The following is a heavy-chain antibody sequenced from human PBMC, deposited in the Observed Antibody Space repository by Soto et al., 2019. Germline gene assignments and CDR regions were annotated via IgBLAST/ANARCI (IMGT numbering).Heavy chain of an antibody. CDR1: GFTFGSYA. D-gene: IGHD3-22*01. V-gene: IGHV3-23*01. J-gene: IGHJ4*02. CDR3: ARTYYDDSTGYYRRFDY. Sequence: GGSLRLSCAASGFTFGSYAMSWVRLAPGKGLEWVSVAGPSGSSTFYADSVRGRFTISRDNVENTLYLQMNSLRVADTALYLCARTYYDDSTGYYRRFDYGGQGTLVTVPS. CDR2: AGPSGSST.